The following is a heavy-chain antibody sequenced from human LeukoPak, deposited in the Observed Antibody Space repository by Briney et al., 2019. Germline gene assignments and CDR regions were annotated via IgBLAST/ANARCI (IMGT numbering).Heavy chain of an antibody. V-gene: IGHV3-7*01. D-gene: IGHD2-2*01. CDR1: GFTFSSYW. CDR2: IKQDGSEK. J-gene: IGHJ6*02. CDR3: ARVDCSSTSCYGVYGMDV. Sequence: GGSLRLSCAASGFTFSSYWMSWVRRAPGKGLEWVANIKQDGSEKYYVDSVKGRFTISRDNAKNSLYLQMNSLRAEDTAVYYCARVDCSSTSCYGVYGMDVWGQGTTVTVSS.